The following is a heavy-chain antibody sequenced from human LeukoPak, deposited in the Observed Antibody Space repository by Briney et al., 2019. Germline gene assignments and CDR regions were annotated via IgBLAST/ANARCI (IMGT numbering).Heavy chain of an antibody. CDR2: IKQDESEK. V-gene: IGHV3-7*03. D-gene: IGHD3-22*01. CDR3: VKSQGYDRAGFDM. CDR1: GFTFNNYW. J-gene: IGHJ3*02. Sequence: PGGSLRLPCEASGFTFNNYWMSWFRQAPGKGLEWVANIKQDESEKNYVDSVKGRFTISRDNAKKSLFLQMNSLLTEDTALYYCVKSQGYDRAGFDMWGQGTMVTVSS.